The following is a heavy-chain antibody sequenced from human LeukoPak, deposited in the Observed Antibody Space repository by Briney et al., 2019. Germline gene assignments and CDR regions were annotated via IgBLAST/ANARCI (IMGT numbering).Heavy chain of an antibody. CDR1: GYSISSGYY. CDR3: ARDRTDPAFDI. Sequence: SETLSLTCTVSGYSISSGYYWGWIRQPPGKGLEWIGSIYHSGSTYYNPSLKSRVTISVDTSKNQFSLKLSSVTAADTAVYYCARDRTDPAFDIWGQGTMVTVSS. CDR2: IYHSGST. J-gene: IGHJ3*02. D-gene: IGHD1-14*01. V-gene: IGHV4-38-2*02.